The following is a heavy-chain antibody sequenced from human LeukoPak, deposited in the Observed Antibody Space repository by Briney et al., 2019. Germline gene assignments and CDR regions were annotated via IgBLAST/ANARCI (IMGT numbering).Heavy chain of an antibody. CDR3: VGGRNSGFLPPFDL. CDR1: GFTFSSYG. V-gene: IGHV3-30*02. J-gene: IGHJ3*01. D-gene: IGHD3-22*01. Sequence: GGSLRLSCVASGFTFSSYGMHWIRQAPGKGLEWVAFIRNDGSIIYNADPVKGRFTISRDNSKNTLHLLLNSLRPEDTAVYYCVGGRNSGFLPPFDLWGQGTMVTVSS. CDR2: IRNDGSII.